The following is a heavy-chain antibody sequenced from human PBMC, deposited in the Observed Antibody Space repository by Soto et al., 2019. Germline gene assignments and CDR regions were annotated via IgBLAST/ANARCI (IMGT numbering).Heavy chain of an antibody. CDR1: GGSISSGGYY. CDR2: IYYSGST. V-gene: IGHV4-31*03. D-gene: IGHD4-4*01. Sequence: KPSETLSLTCTVSGGSISSGGYYWSWIRQHPGKGLEWIGYIYYSGSTYYNPSLKSRVTISVDTSKNQFSLKLSSVTAADTAVYYCARLTTAQRQLASNYALDYWGQGTLVTVSS. J-gene: IGHJ4*02. CDR3: ARLTTAQRQLASNYALDY.